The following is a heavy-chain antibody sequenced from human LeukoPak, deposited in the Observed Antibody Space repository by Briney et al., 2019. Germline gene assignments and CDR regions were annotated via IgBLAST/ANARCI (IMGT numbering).Heavy chain of an antibody. D-gene: IGHD3-22*01. Sequence: GGSLRLSCAASGFTFSSYWMHWVRQAPGRGLEWVSSISSSSSYIYYADSVKGRFTISRDNAKNSLYLQMNSLRAEDTAVYYCARNYDSSGYYFGGIDYYFDYWGQGTLVTVSS. J-gene: IGHJ4*02. CDR2: ISSSSSYI. CDR3: ARNYDSSGYYFGGIDYYFDY. CDR1: GFTFSSYW. V-gene: IGHV3-21*01.